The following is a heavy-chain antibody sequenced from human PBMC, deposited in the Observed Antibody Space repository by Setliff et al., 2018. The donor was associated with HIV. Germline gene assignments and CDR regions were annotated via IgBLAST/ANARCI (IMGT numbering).Heavy chain of an antibody. J-gene: IGHJ4*02. CDR2: IYYNGNT. CDR1: RGSIRSSSYY. D-gene: IGHD6-25*01. V-gene: IGHV4-39*07. CDR3: ARYSPRGYTLTGPY. Sequence: SETLSLTCTVSRGSIRSSSYYWGWIRQPPGKGLEWIGSIYYNGNTYYNPSLKSRVTISLDTSKNQFSLKLTSVTAADTAVYYCARYSPRGYTLTGPYWGQGTLVTVSS.